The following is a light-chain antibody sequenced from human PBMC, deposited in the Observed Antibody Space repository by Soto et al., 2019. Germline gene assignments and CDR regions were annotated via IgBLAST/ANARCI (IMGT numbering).Light chain of an antibody. V-gene: IGLV4-69*02. J-gene: IGLJ2*01. Sequence: QLVLTQSPSASASLGASVKLTCTLSSGHSSYAIAWHQQQPEKGPRYLMKVNSDGSHIKGDGIPDRFSGFSSGAERYLTISSLQSEDEADYCCQTWGTDIHVVFGGGTKLTVL. CDR1: SGHSSYA. CDR3: QTWGTDIHVV. CDR2: VNSDGSH.